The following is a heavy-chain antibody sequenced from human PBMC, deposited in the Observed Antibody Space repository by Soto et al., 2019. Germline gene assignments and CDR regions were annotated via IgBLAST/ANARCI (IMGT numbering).Heavy chain of an antibody. CDR2: IYYSGST. D-gene: IGHD6-19*01. V-gene: IGHV4-59*08. CDR1: GGSISSYY. Sequence: QVQLQESGPGLVKPSETLSLTCTVSGGSISSYYWSWIRQPPGKGLEWIGYIYYSGSTNYNPSLKSRINISVDTSKNLCSLKLSSVTAADTAVYYCARHIDSSGWDAFDIWGQGTMVTVSS. CDR3: ARHIDSSGWDAFDI. J-gene: IGHJ3*02.